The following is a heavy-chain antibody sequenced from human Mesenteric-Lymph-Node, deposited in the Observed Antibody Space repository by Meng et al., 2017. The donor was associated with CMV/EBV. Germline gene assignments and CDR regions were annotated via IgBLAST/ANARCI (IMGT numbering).Heavy chain of an antibody. CDR1: SGYISSYY. CDR3: AREGGQLIFDY. V-gene: IGHV4-59*01. D-gene: IGHD1-1*01. Sequence: SETLSLTCTVSSGYISSYYWSWIRQPPGKGLEWIGWVYYSGTTNYNPSLKSRVTISIDTSQNHFSLTLTSVTAAETAVYYCAREGGQLIFDYWAQGTLVTVSS. J-gene: IGHJ4*02. CDR2: VYYSGTT.